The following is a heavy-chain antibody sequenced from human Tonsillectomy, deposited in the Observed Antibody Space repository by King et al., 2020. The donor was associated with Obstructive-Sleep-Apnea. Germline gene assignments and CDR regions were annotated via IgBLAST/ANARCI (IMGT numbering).Heavy chain of an antibody. J-gene: IGHJ6*02. Sequence: QLQESGPGLVKPSETLSLTCTVSGGSISSSNYYWGWIRQPPGKGLEWIGRIYYSGSTDYNPSLKSRVTISVDTSKNQSSLILNSVTAADTAVYYFAGDPAAVDYYDMDVWGQGTTVTVSS. CDR2: IYYSGST. CDR3: AGDPAAVDYYDMDV. CDR1: GGSISSSNYY. D-gene: IGHD2-2*01. V-gene: IGHV4-39*07.